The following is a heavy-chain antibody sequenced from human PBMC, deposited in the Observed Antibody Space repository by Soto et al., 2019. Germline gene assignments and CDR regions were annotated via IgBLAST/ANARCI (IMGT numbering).Heavy chain of an antibody. J-gene: IGHJ5*02. V-gene: IGHV4-59*01. CDR1: GGSISSYY. CDR3: ARGGPSSKWLDP. CDR2: VYNSGST. Sequence: SETLSLTCTVSGGSISSYYWSWIRQPPGKGLEWIGYVYNSGSTNYNPSLKSRVTISIDMSKNQFSLKLTSLTATDTAVYYCARGGPSSKWLDPWDQGTLVTVS.